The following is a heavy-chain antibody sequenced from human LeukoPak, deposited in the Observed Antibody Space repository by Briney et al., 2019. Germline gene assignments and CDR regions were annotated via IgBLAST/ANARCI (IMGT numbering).Heavy chain of an antibody. D-gene: IGHD4/OR15-4a*01. CDR2: IRYDGSNK. CDR3: TRGDDYGASARLPKFNWFDP. J-gene: IGHJ5*02. Sequence: GGSLRLSCAASGFTFTACAMHWVRQAPGKGLEWVAYIRYDGSNKNYADSVEGRFAISRDNSKDMVYLQMNSLRPEDSAIYYCTRGDDYGASARLPKFNWFDPWGQGTLVTVSS. CDR1: GFTFTACA. V-gene: IGHV3-30*02.